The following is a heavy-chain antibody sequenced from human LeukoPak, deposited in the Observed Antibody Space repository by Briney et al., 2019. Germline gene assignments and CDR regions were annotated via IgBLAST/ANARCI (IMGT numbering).Heavy chain of an antibody. V-gene: IGHV4-38-2*02. Sequence: PSETLSLTCTVSGDSISSGNYWGWIRQPPGKGLEWIGEINHSGSTNYNPSLKSRVTISVDTSKNQFSLKLSSVTAADTAVYYCARRLNVRIYDLFDYWGQGTLVTVSS. J-gene: IGHJ4*02. CDR1: GDSISSGNY. D-gene: IGHD5/OR15-5a*01. CDR2: INHSGST. CDR3: ARRLNVRIYDLFDY.